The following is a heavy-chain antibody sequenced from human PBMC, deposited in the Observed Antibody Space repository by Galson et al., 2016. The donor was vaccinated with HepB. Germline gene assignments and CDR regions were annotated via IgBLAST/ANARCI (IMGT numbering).Heavy chain of an antibody. CDR3: ARPRRWPQYYYGLDV. D-gene: IGHD5-24*01. CDR1: GFTFSTYA. V-gene: IGHV3-30-3*01. J-gene: IGHJ6*02. Sequence: SLRLSCAASGFTFSTYAMRWVRQAPGKGLEWVAVISYDGSHKHYRDSVKGRFTISRDNSKNTLYLQMNSLRREDTAVYYCARPRRWPQYYYGLDVWGQGTTVTVSS. CDR2: ISYDGSHK.